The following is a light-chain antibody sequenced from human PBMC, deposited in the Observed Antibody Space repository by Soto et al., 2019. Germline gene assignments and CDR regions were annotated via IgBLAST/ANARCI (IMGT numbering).Light chain of an antibody. Sequence: QSALTQSRSVSGSPGQSVTISCTGTSSDGGGYNYVSWYQQHPGKAPKLMIYDVSKRPSGVPDRFSGSKSGNTASLTISGLHAEDEADYYCCSFAGNYTFVVFGGGTKLTVL. CDR1: SSDGGGYNY. CDR2: DVS. V-gene: IGLV2-11*01. J-gene: IGLJ2*01. CDR3: CSFAGNYTFVV.